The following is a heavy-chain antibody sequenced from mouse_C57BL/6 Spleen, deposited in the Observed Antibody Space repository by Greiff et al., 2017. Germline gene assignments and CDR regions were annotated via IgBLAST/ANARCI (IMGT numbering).Heavy chain of an antibody. CDR1: GYAFSSSW. V-gene: IGHV1-82*01. CDR2: IYPGDGDT. D-gene: IGHD1-1*01. J-gene: IGHJ2*01. CDR3: ARWTDYGSRRGDY. Sequence: QVQLQQSGPELVKPGASVKISCKASGYAFSSSWMNWVKQRPGKGLEWIGRIYPGDGDTNYNGKFKGKATLTADKSSSTAYMQLSSLTSEDSAVYFCARWTDYGSRRGDYWGQGTTLTVSS.